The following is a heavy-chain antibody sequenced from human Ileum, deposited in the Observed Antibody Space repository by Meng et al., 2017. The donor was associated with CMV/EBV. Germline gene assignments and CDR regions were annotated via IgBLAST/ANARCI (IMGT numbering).Heavy chain of an antibody. D-gene: IGHD6-6*01. V-gene: IGHV1-18*01. CDR3: ARVAAEQLVVEIDY. Sequence: ASVKVSCKASGYSFINYGISWVRQAPGQGLEWMGWISAYTAKTKYAQKLLGRVTMTTDTATSTAYMELRSLRSDDTAVYYCARVAAEQLVVEIDYWRQGTLVTVSS. CDR1: GYSFINYG. CDR2: ISAYTAKT. J-gene: IGHJ4*02.